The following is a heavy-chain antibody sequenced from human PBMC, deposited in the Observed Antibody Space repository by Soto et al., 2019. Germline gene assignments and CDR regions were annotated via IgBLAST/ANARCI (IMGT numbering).Heavy chain of an antibody. CDR3: AKDSVRGYCSGGSCHWRYFDY. V-gene: IGHV3-30*18. Sequence: QVQLVESGGGVVQPGRSLRLSCAASGFTFSSYGMHWVRQAPGKGLEWVAVISYDGSNKYYADSVKGRFTISRDNSKNTLYLQMNSLRAEDTAVYYCAKDSVRGYCSGGSCHWRYFDYWGQGTLVTVSS. CDR1: GFTFSSYG. J-gene: IGHJ4*02. D-gene: IGHD2-15*01. CDR2: ISYDGSNK.